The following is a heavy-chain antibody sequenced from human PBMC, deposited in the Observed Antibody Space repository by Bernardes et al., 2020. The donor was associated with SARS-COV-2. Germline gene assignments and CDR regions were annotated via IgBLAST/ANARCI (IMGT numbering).Heavy chain of an antibody. V-gene: IGHV3-23*01. D-gene: IGHD3-3*01. Sequence: GGSLRLSCAASGFTVSSYAMSWVRQAPGKGLEWVAAMSGSGGSTYYADSVKGRFTISRDNSKNTLYLQMYSLRAEDTAVYYCAKEGRTIFGVVTNDYYYYSIDVWVKGTTVTVSS. J-gene: IGHJ6*03. CDR2: MSGSGGST. CDR1: GFTVSSYA. CDR3: AKEGRTIFGVVTNDYYYYSIDV.